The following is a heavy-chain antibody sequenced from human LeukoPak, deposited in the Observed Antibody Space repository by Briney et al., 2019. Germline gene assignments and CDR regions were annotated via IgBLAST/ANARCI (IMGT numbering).Heavy chain of an antibody. CDR3: ARVLRGVTFDAFDI. V-gene: IGHV4-34*01. J-gene: IGHJ3*02. D-gene: IGHD3-10*01. Sequence: SETLSLTCAVYGGSFSGYYWSWIRQPPGKGLEWVGEINHSGSTNYNPSLKNRVTISVDTSKNQFSLKLSSVTAADTAVYYCARVLRGVTFDAFDIWGQGTMVTVSS. CDR2: INHSGST. CDR1: GGSFSGYY.